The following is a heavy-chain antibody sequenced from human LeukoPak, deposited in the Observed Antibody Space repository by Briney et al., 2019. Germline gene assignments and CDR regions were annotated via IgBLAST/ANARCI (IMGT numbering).Heavy chain of an antibody. CDR3: ARHPELLWFGEPPYYFDY. V-gene: IGHV4-30-2*01. CDR1: GGSISSGGYS. Sequence: SETLSLTCAVPGGSISSGGYSWSWIRQPPGKGLEWIGYIYHSGSTYYNPSLKSRVTISVDRSKNQFSLKLSSVTAADTAVYYCARHPELLWFGEPPYYFDYWGQGTLVTVSS. D-gene: IGHD3-10*01. CDR2: IYHSGST. J-gene: IGHJ4*02.